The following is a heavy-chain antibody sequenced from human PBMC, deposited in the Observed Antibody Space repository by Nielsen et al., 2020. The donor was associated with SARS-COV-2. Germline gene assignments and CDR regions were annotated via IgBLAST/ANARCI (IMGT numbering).Heavy chain of an antibody. D-gene: IGHD6-13*01. CDR1: GFTFSSYW. J-gene: IGHJ6*02. CDR2: IKQDGSEK. Sequence: GGSLRLSCAASGFTFSSYWMSWVRQAPGKGLEWVANIKQDGSEKYYVDSVKGRFTISRDNAKNSLYLQMNSLRAEDTAVYYCERGSSWYYDYYYYGMDVWCQGTTVTVSS. V-gene: IGHV3-7*03. CDR3: ERGSSWYYDYYYYGMDV.